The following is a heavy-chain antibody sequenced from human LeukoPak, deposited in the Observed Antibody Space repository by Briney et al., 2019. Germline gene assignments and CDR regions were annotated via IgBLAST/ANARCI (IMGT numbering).Heavy chain of an antibody. D-gene: IGHD3-22*01. J-gene: IGHJ3*02. CDR3: ARASYYYDTSGLGAFDI. CDR1: GFTFDDHA. V-gene: IGHV3-9*01. CDR2: INWDGSRI. Sequence: GGSLRLSCAASGFTFDDHAMYWVRQVPGKGLEWVSGINWDGSRIGYADAVKGRFTISRDSAKNSLYLQMNRLRAEDTALYYCARASYYYDTSGLGAFDIWGQGTLVTVSS.